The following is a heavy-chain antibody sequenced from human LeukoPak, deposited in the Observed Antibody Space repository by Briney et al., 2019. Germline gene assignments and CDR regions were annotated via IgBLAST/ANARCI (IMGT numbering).Heavy chain of an antibody. CDR3: ARDLSIAAAGTTLGY. J-gene: IGHJ4*02. V-gene: IGHV3-33*01. D-gene: IGHD6-13*01. CDR1: GFTFSSYG. CDR2: IWYDGSNK. Sequence: TGGSLRLSCAASGFTFSSYGMYWVRQAPGKGLEWVAVIWYDGSNKYYADSVKGRFTISRDNSKNTLYLQMNSLRAEDTAVYYCARDLSIAAAGTTLGYWGQGTLVTVSS.